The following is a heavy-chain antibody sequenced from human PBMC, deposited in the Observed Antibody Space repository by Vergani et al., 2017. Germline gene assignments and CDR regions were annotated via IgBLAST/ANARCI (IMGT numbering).Heavy chain of an antibody. CDR2: LTGGGGST. V-gene: IGHV3-23*01. Sequence: EVQLLESGGSLKQPGGSVRLSCAASGFTFSTYAMHWVRQAPGKGLEWVSALTGGGGSTYYADSFKGRFIISRDNSRNTLYLQMNSLRPEDTATYYCVRYAGSYEHFFDSWGQGPLVTFSS. CDR1: GFTFSTYA. D-gene: IGHD1-26*01. J-gene: IGHJ4*02. CDR3: VRYAGSYEHFFDS.